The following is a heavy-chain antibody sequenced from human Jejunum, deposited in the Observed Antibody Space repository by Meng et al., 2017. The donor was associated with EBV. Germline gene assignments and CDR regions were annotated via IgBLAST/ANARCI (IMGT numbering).Heavy chain of an antibody. V-gene: IGHV4-34*12. CDR2: IIHSGST. CDR1: GGSFNSDY. J-gene: IGHJ4*02. Sequence: QGELVWGGAGLFKLSESLSLPCAVYGGSFNSDYWTWIRQPPGKGLEWIGEIIHSGSTNYDPSLKSRVTISVDRSKNQFSLKLTSVTAADTAVYYCARKAVPGTFARPKFDYWGQGTLVTVSS. D-gene: IGHD6-19*01. CDR3: ARKAVPGTFARPKFDY.